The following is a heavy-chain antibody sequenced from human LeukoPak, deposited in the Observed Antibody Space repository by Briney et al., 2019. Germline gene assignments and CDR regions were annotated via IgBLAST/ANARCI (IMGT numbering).Heavy chain of an antibody. V-gene: IGHV3-74*01. CDR3: ARGYYDSNDSNRSNWFDP. CDR1: GFTFSSHW. J-gene: IGHJ5*02. Sequence: TGGSLRLSCAASGFTFSSHWMHWVRQATGKGLVCVSRHNTDGSSTVYADSVKGRFTISRDNAKNTLYLQMNSLRAEDTAVYYCARGYYDSNDSNRSNWFDPWGQGTLVTVSS. D-gene: IGHD3-22*01. CDR2: HNTDGSST.